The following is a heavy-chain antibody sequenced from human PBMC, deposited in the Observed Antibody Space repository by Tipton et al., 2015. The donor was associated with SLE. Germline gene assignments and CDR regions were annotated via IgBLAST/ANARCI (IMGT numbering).Heavy chain of an antibody. J-gene: IGHJ2*01. CDR3: ARLSGYRNYPGWYFDL. D-gene: IGHD4-11*01. V-gene: IGHV4-59*12. Sequence: LRLSCTVSGGAMGTYCWSWIRQPPGKGLEWIAFICHSEISNYNPSLKSRVTLSLDTSKNQFSLKLNSVTAADTAMYYCARLSGYRNYPGWYFDLWGRDTLVTVSS. CDR2: ICHSEIS. CDR1: GGAMGTYC.